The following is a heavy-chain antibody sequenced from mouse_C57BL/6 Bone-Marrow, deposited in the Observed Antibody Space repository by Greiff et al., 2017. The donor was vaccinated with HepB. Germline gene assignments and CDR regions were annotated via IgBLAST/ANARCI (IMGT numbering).Heavy chain of an antibody. CDR2: IDPSDSET. V-gene: IGHV1-52*01. Sequence: VQLQQPGAELVRPGSSVKLSCKASGYTFTSYWMHWVKQRPIQGLEWIGNIDPSDSETHYNQKFKDKATLTVDKSSSTAYMQLSSLTSEDSAVYYCARGTTVVATDYWGQGTTRTVSS. CDR1: GYTFTSYW. D-gene: IGHD1-1*01. CDR3: ARGTTVVATDY. J-gene: IGHJ2*01.